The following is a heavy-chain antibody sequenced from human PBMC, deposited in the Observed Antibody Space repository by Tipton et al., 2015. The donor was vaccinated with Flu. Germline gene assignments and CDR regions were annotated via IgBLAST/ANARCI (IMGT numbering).Heavy chain of an antibody. CDR2: IYYSGST. J-gene: IGHJ6*02. Sequence: TLSLTCTVSDGSISSYYWSWIRQPPGKGLEWIGYIYYSGSTNYNPSLKSRVTISVDTSKNQFSLKLSSVTAADTAVYYCARDRPNYYYYGMDVWGQGTTVTVSS. CDR3: ARDRPNYYYYGMDV. CDR1: DGSISSYY. V-gene: IGHV4-59*01.